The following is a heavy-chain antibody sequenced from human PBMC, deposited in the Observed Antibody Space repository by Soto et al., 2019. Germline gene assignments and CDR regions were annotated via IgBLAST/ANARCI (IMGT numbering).Heavy chain of an antibody. V-gene: IGHV1-3*01. CDR2: INAGNGNT. D-gene: IGHD3-9*01. J-gene: IGHJ3*02. CDR1: GYTFTSYA. Sequence: ASVKVSCKASGYTFTSYAMHWVRQAPGQRLEWMGWINAGNGNTKYSQKFQGRVTITADESTSTAYMELSSLRSEDTAVYYCATGTYYDILTGYYNRYRAFDIWGQGTMVTV. CDR3: ATGTYYDILTGYYNRYRAFDI.